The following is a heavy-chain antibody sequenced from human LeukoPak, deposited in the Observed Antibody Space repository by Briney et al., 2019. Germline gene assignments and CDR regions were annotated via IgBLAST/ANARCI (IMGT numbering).Heavy chain of an antibody. CDR3: ARDRGAGYYIDAFDI. V-gene: IGHV3-53*01. CDR1: GFTVSSNY. D-gene: IGHD3-9*01. Sequence: QSGGSLRLSCAASGFTVSSNYMSWVRPAPGKGLEWVSVIYSGGSTYYADSVKGRVTISRDNSKNTLYLQMNRLRGENTAVYYCARDRGAGYYIDAFDIWGQGTMVTVSS. CDR2: IYSGGST. J-gene: IGHJ3*02.